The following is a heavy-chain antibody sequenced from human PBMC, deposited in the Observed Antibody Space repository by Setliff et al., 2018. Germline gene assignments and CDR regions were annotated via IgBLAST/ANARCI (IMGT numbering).Heavy chain of an antibody. D-gene: IGHD6-19*01. Sequence: PGGSLRLSCVASEFSLSDFHMHWVRQAPGKGLEWVGRVRRNTNSYATAYSASLKGRFTISRDDSMNTAYLQMDSLRTEDTAVYYCSRAVDGRTWFDPWGQGALVTVSS. J-gene: IGHJ5*02. V-gene: IGHV3-73*01. CDR2: VRRNTNSYAT. CDR3: SRAVDGRTWFDP. CDR1: EFSLSDFH.